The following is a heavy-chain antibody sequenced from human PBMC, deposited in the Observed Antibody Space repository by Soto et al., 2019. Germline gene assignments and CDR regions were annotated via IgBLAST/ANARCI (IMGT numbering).Heavy chain of an antibody. Sequence: GGSLRLSCAASGFTFSDHYMDWVRQAPGKGLEWVGRTRNKASSYTTEYAASVQGRFTISREDSKNSLYLQMNSLKSEVTAVYYCVRADYSSGSYYFAYWGQGALVTVSS. V-gene: IGHV3-72*01. CDR1: GFTFSDHY. J-gene: IGHJ4*02. D-gene: IGHD3-10*01. CDR3: VRADYSSGSYYFAY. CDR2: TRNKASSYTT.